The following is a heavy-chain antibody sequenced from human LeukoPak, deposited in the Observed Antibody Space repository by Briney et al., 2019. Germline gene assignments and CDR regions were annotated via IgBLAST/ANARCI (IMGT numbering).Heavy chain of an antibody. CDR2: ISCYSGDT. CDR3: ARDLGGRNYFDY. J-gene: IGHJ4*02. Sequence: ASVKVSCKASGYTFTSYGISWVRQAPGQGLEWLGWISCYSGDTNYAQKFQGRVTMTTDTFTSTVYMELRSLRSDDTAVYYCARDLGGRNYFDYWGPGTPVTVFS. V-gene: IGHV1-18*01. CDR1: GYTFTSYG. D-gene: IGHD3-3*01.